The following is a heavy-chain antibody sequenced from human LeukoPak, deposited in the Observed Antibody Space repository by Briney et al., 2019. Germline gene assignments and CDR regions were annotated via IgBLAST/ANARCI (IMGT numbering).Heavy chain of an antibody. CDR1: SGSISSSNYY. CDR3: ATTRRRGHGYGYPHGDY. J-gene: IGHJ4*02. Sequence: SQTLSLTCTVSSGSISSSNYYWSWIRQPAGKGLEWIGRISTIGSTNYNPSLNSRVTISIDTSKNQFSLKLSSVTAADTAVYYCATTRRRGHGYGYPHGDYWGQGTLVTGSS. CDR2: ISTIGST. D-gene: IGHD5-18*01. V-gene: IGHV4-61*02.